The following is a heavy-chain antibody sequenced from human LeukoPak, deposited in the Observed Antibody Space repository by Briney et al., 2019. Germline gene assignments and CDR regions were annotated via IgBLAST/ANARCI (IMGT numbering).Heavy chain of an antibody. CDR3: ARGHMVRGVTMNSRPYYFDY. D-gene: IGHD3-10*01. Sequence: PSETLSLTCTVSGGSISGDYYWSWIRQPPGKGLEWIGYIHHSGSTSYNPSLKSRVTIPVDKSKNQFSLKLSSVTAADTAVYYCARGHMVRGVTMNSRPYYFDYWGQGTLVTVSS. J-gene: IGHJ4*02. CDR1: GGSISGDYY. V-gene: IGHV4-30-4*08. CDR2: IHHSGST.